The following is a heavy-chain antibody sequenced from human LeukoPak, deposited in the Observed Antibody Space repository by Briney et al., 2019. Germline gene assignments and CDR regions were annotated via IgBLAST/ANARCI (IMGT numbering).Heavy chain of an antibody. CDR1: GFTFSSYE. V-gene: IGHV3-48*03. D-gene: IGHD3-10*01. J-gene: IGHJ5*02. Sequence: GGSLRLSCAASGFTFSSYEMHWVRQAPGKGLEWVSYISSSDSTIYYADSVKGRFTISRDNAKNSLYLQMNSLTAEDTAMYYCVRASHPGGWFDPWGQGTLVTVSS. CDR3: VRASHPGGWFDP. CDR2: ISSSDSTI.